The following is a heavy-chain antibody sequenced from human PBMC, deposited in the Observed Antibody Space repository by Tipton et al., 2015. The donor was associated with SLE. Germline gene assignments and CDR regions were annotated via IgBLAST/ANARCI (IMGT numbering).Heavy chain of an antibody. Sequence: TLSLTCTVSGGSIGSHYWSWIRQPPGKGLEWIGYIYDSGSTKYNPSLKSRVTMSADTSKKQFSLKLTSVTAADTAVYYCARVPGHLYDKSGYWNYFDYWGQGILVTVSS. J-gene: IGHJ4*02. V-gene: IGHV4-59*11. CDR3: ARVPGHLYDKSGYWNYFDY. CDR1: GGSIGSHY. D-gene: IGHD3-22*01. CDR2: IYDSGST.